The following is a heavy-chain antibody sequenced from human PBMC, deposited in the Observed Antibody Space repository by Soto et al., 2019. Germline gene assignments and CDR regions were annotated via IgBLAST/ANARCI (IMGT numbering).Heavy chain of an antibody. Sequence: SETLSLTCAVYGVSFSDYYWSWIRQPPGKGLEWIGEINHSGSTNYTPSLKSRATISVDTSKNQLSLKLSSVTAADTAVYYCAGFFGYRYGRVDPWGQGTLVTVSS. D-gene: IGHD5-18*01. V-gene: IGHV4-34*01. CDR3: AGFFGYRYGRVDP. CDR2: INHSGST. J-gene: IGHJ5*02. CDR1: GVSFSDYY.